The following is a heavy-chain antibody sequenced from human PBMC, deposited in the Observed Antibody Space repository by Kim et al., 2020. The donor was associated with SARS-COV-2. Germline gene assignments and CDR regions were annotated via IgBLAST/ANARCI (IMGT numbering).Heavy chain of an antibody. Sequence: GESLQISCKGSGYSFTSYWIGWVRQMPGKGLEWMGIIYPGDSDTRYSPSFQGQVTISADKSISTAYLQWSSLKASDTAMYYCARQGSTAMVTYYYYYGMDVWGQGTTVTVSS. J-gene: IGHJ6*02. CDR1: GYSFTSYW. CDR2: IYPGDSDT. D-gene: IGHD5-18*01. V-gene: IGHV5-51*01. CDR3: ARQGSTAMVTYYYYYGMDV.